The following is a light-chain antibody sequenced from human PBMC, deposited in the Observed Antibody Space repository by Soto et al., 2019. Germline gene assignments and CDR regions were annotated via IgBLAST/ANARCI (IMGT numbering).Light chain of an antibody. J-gene: IGKJ1*01. CDR3: QKYGSSPQT. V-gene: IGKV3-20*01. Sequence: EIVLTQSPGTLSLSPGERATLSCRASQSVSSSYLAWYQQEPGQAPRLLIYGASSRATGIPDRFSGSGSGTDFTLTISRLEPEDFAVYYCQKYGSSPQTFGQGTKVDIK. CDR2: GAS. CDR1: QSVSSSY.